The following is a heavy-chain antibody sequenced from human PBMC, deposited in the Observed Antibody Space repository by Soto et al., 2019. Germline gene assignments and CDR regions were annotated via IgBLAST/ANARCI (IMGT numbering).Heavy chain of an antibody. CDR3: AKVSRKGSAIDFDY. D-gene: IGHD3-10*01. CDR1: GYTFSNYD. Sequence: QVQLVQSGAELKKPGASVKVSCKASGYTFSNYDMNWVRQATGQGPEWIGWVNPNNGDTGYAQKFLGRVAQTTAISTTTSYVEPTSLRSEVTAIYYCAKVSRKGSAIDFDYGGQGTLILVSS. CDR2: VNPNNGDT. V-gene: IGHV1-8*01. J-gene: IGHJ4*02.